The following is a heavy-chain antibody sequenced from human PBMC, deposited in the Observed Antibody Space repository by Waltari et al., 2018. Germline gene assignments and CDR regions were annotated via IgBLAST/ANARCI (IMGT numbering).Heavy chain of an antibody. CDR3: ARDEVQVEPTEVGVSFGH. CDR2: ISSSSYT. Sequence: EVQMVESGGGLVTPGGSLRLSCAVSGFTFSRYSMDWVRQAPGKGLEWVSSISSSSYTPYTDSVKGRFTISRDNAKNSLYLHMNSLRAEDTAVYYCARDEVQVEPTEVGVSFGHWGQGTLVTVSS. CDR1: GFTFSRYS. D-gene: IGHD1-1*01. V-gene: IGHV3-21*01. J-gene: IGHJ4*02.